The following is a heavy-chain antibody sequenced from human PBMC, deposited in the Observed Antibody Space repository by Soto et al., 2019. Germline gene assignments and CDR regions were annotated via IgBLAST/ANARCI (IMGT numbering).Heavy chain of an antibody. CDR2: IYHSGST. V-gene: IGHV4-4*02. CDR1: GGSISSSNW. J-gene: IGHJ6*02. Sequence: QVQLQESGPGLVKPSGTLSLTCAVSGGSISSSNWWSWVRQPPGKGLEWIGEIYHSGSTNYNPSLKSRVTISVDKSKNQFSLKLSSVTAADTAVYYCARVPRYSYGYDYYGMDVWGQGTTVTVSS. CDR3: ARVPRYSYGYDYYGMDV. D-gene: IGHD5-18*01.